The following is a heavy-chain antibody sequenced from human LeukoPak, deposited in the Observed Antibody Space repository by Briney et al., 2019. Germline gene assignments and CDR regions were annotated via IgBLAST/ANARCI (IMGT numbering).Heavy chain of an antibody. CDR3: ARREIHSRSPKIH. CDR2: INHSGST. CDR1: GGSFSGYY. D-gene: IGHD6-13*01. Sequence: SETLSLTCAVYGGSFSGYYWSWIRQPPGKGLEWMGDINHSGSTNYNPCLKSRATISVDPSKNQFSLKLSSVTAADTSVNYCARREIHSRSPKIHWGKGPLVTVSS. J-gene: IGHJ4*02. V-gene: IGHV4-34*01.